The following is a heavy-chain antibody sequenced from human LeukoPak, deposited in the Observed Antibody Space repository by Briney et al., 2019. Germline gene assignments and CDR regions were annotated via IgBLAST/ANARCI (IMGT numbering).Heavy chain of an antibody. CDR1: GFTFSSYS. D-gene: IGHD6-13*01. J-gene: IGHJ4*02. Sequence: PGRSLRLSCAASGFTFSSYSMHWVRQAPGKGLEWVANIKQDGSEKSSVDSVKDRFTISRDNAKNSLYLQMNSLRAEDTAVYYCASQNRYSSSWYYFDYWGQGTLVTVSS. CDR3: ASQNRYSSSWYYFDY. V-gene: IGHV3-7*01. CDR2: IKQDGSEK.